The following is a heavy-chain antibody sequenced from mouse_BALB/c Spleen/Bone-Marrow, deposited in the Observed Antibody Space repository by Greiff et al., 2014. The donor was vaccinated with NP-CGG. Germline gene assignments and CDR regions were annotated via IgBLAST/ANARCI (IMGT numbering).Heavy chain of an antibody. CDR2: IYPSDSYT. V-gene: IGHV1-69*02. J-gene: IGHJ3*01. Sequence: VQLQQSGAELVRPGASVKLSCKASGYTFTSYWISWVKQRPGQGLEWIGNIYPSDSYTNYNQKFKDKATLTVDKSSSTAYMQLSSPTSEDSAVYYCTTGAYWGQGTLVTVSA. CDR1: GYTFTSYW. CDR3: TTGAY.